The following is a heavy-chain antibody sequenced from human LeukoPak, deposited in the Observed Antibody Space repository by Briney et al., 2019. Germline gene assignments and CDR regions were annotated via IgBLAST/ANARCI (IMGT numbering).Heavy chain of an antibody. Sequence: PGGSLRLSCAASGFTFSSYSMNWVRQAPGKGLEWVSSISSSSSYIYYADSVKGRFTISRDNAKNSLYLQMNSLKTEDTAVYYCTTASPYYYDSSGYITTTFDYWGQGTLVTVSS. V-gene: IGHV3-21*03. CDR3: TTASPYYYDSSGYITTTFDY. CDR2: ISSSSSYI. CDR1: GFTFSSYS. D-gene: IGHD3-22*01. J-gene: IGHJ4*02.